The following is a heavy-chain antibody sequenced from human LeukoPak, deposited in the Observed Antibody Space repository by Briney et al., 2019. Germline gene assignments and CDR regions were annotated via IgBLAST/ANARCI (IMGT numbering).Heavy chain of an antibody. V-gene: IGHV4-34*01. Sequence: SETLSLTCAFYGGSFSGYYWTWIRQPPGKGLEWIGEINHSGGTNYNPSLKSRVTISVDSSKNQFSLKLSSLRSEDTAVYYCAALTGYSYGYRDYWGQGTLVTVSS. CDR1: GGSFSGYY. D-gene: IGHD5-18*01. J-gene: IGHJ4*02. CDR2: INHSGGT. CDR3: AALTGYSYGYRDY.